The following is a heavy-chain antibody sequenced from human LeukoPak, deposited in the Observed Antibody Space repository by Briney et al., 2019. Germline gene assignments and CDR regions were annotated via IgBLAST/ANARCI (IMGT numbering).Heavy chain of an antibody. CDR2: IYPGDSDT. V-gene: IGHV5-51*01. Sequence: GESLKISCKGSGYSFTSYWIGWVRQMPGKGLEWMGIIYPGDSDTRYSPSFQGQVTISADKSISTAYLQWSSLKASGTAMYYCASLNYYDSSGYFHDAFDIWGQGTMVTVSS. CDR3: ASLNYYDSSGYFHDAFDI. J-gene: IGHJ3*02. D-gene: IGHD3-22*01. CDR1: GYSFTSYW.